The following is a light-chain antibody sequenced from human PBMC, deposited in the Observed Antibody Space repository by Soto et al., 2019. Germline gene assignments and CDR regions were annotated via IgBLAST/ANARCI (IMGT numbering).Light chain of an antibody. J-gene: IGKJ1*01. CDR2: KAT. V-gene: IGKV1-5*03. CDR3: QQYETFSPWT. CDR1: QRIDTW. Sequence: DLQMTQSPSILPASVGDRVTITCRASQRIDTWLAWYQQKPGTAPKLLLYKATILQSGVPSRFSGSGSGTEFTLAISSLEPDDFATYYCQQYETFSPWTFGQGAKVEV.